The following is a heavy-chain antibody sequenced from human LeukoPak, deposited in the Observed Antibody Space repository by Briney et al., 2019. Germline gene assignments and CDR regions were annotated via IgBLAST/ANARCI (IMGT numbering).Heavy chain of an antibody. CDR2: ISGSSRHI. D-gene: IGHD3-22*01. Sequence: GGSLRLSCAASGFTFSTYAMSWVRQAPGKGLEWVSIISGSSRHIYYADSVKGRFTISRDNAKNTLYLQMNSLRAEDTAVYYCARAPFYDSSGYYYANLPWDYYYYYGMDVWGQGTTVTVSS. V-gene: IGHV3-23*01. J-gene: IGHJ6*02. CDR1: GFTFSTYA. CDR3: ARAPFYDSSGYYYANLPWDYYYYYGMDV.